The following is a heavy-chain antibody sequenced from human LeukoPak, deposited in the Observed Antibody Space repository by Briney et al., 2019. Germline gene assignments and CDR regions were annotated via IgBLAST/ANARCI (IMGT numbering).Heavy chain of an antibody. Sequence: PGGSLRLSCAASGFTFNTYAMSWVRQAPGKGLEWVSGISASGGSTYYADSVKGRFTISRDNSKNTLYLQMNSLRAEDTAVYYCAKDQEWGSGYSYGSDYWGQGTLVTVSS. CDR2: ISASGGST. CDR1: GFTFNTYA. V-gene: IGHV3-23*01. J-gene: IGHJ4*02. D-gene: IGHD5-18*01. CDR3: AKDQEWGSGYSYGSDY.